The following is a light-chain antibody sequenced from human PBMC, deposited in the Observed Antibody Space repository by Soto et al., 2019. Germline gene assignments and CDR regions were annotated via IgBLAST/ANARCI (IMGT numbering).Light chain of an antibody. CDR1: QSVSSSY. J-gene: IGKJ3*01. CDR2: GAS. Sequence: EIVLTQSPGTLSLSPGERATLSCRASQSVSSSYLAWYHQKPGQAPRLLIYGASSRATGIPDRFSGSGSGTDFTLTISRLEPEDFAVYYCQHHGTFGPGTKVDIK. CDR3: QHHGT. V-gene: IGKV3-20*01.